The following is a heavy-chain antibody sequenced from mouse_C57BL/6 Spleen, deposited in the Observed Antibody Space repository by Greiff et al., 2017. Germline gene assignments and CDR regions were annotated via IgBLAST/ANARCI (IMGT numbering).Heavy chain of an antibody. CDR1: GYTFTDYN. D-gene: IGHD1-1*01. Sequence: VQLKQSGPELVKPGASVKMSCKASGYTFTDYNMHWVKQSHGKSLEWIGYINPNNGGTSYNQKFKGKATLTVNKSSSTAYMELRSLTSEDSAVYYCAGITTVVRGNAMDYWGQGTSVTVSS. CDR2: INPNNGGT. CDR3: AGITTVVRGNAMDY. J-gene: IGHJ4*01. V-gene: IGHV1-22*01.